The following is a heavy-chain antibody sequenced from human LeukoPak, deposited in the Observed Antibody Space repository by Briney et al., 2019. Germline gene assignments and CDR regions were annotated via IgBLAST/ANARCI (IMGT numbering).Heavy chain of an antibody. CDR3: ARGFVLGAAKNYFDY. D-gene: IGHD2-21*02. Sequence: GGSLRLSCAASGFTFTNYALHWVPQAPGKGLEGVAVISYDGTNKYYADSVKGRFTISRDNSKNTLSLQMNSLRAEDTALYYCARGFVLGAAKNYFDYWGQGALVTVSS. J-gene: IGHJ4*02. CDR1: GFTFTNYA. CDR2: ISYDGTNK. V-gene: IGHV3-30-3*01.